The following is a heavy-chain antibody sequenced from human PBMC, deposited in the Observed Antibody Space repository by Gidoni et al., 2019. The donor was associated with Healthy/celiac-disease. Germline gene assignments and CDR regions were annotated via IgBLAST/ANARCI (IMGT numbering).Heavy chain of an antibody. D-gene: IGHD5-12*01. CDR2: ISSSSSYI. CDR3: TRARRYSGYDYDAFDI. V-gene: IGHV3-21*01. Sequence: EVQLVASGVGLVKPGGSLRLSCAASGFTFIRYSMNWVRQAPGKGLEWVSSISSSSSYIYYADSVKGRFTISRENAKNSLYLQMNSLRAEDTAVYYCTRARRYSGYDYDAFDIWGQGTMVTVSS. J-gene: IGHJ3*02. CDR1: GFTFIRYS.